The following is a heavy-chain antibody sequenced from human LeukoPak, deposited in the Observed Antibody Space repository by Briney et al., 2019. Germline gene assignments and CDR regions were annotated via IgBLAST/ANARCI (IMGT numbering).Heavy chain of an antibody. CDR1: GYSFSSHG. J-gene: IGHJ4*02. CDR2: ISIYSGNT. CDR3: SRSVDYALDY. D-gene: IGHD4-17*01. V-gene: IGHV1-18*01. Sequence: GASVKVSCKASGYSFSSHGISWVRQAPGQGLEWMRWISIYSGNTNYAQKFQGRVTMTTDTSTTTVYMEVRSLRFDDAAVYYRSRSVDYALDYWGQGTLVTVSS.